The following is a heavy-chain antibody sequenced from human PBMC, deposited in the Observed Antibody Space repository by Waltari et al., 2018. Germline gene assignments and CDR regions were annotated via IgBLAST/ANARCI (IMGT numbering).Heavy chain of an antibody. Sequence: QVQLQESGPGLVKPSETLSLTCTVSGGSISSHYWSWIRQPPGKGLEWIGYIYYSVSTNYLPSLKSRVTISVDTSKNQFSLKLSSVTAADTAVYYCARRRSYYYYYMDVWGNGTTVTISS. CDR2: IYYSVST. CDR3: ARRRSYYYYYMDV. V-gene: IGHV4-59*11. J-gene: IGHJ6*03. CDR1: GGSISSHY.